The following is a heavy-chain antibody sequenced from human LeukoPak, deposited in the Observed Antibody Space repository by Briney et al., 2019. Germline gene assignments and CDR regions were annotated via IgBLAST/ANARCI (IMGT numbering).Heavy chain of an antibody. Sequence: PGRSLRLSCAASGFTFSTHAMSWVRQAPGKGLEWVSAISGSGGSTYYADSVKGRFTISRDNSKNTLYLQMNSLRAEDTAVYYCAKVGASFYYGMDVWGQGTTVTVSS. CDR1: GFTFSTHA. CDR3: AKVGASFYYGMDV. V-gene: IGHV3-23*01. D-gene: IGHD1-1*01. CDR2: ISGSGGST. J-gene: IGHJ6*02.